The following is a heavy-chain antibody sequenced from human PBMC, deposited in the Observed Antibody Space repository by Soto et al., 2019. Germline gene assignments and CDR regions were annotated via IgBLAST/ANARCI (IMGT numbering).Heavy chain of an antibody. CDR3: ANSARAYCSGGSCYTPCGVY. Sequence: GGSLRLSCAASGFTFSSYAMSWVRQAPGKGLEWVSAISGSGGSTYYADSVKGRFTISRVNSMNTLYLQMNSLRAEDTAVYYCANSARAYCSGGSCYTPCGVYWGQGTLVTVSS. V-gene: IGHV3-23*01. J-gene: IGHJ4*02. D-gene: IGHD2-15*01. CDR1: GFTFSSYA. CDR2: ISGSGGST.